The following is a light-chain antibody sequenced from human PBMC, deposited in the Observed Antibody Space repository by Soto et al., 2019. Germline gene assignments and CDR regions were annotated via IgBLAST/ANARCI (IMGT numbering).Light chain of an antibody. CDR1: SSDDGGYNY. CDR3: ISYTRSNTLYVV. CDR2: DVS. Sequence: QSALTQPASVSGSPGQSITISCTGTSSDDGGYNYVSWYQQHPGKAPKLMIYDVSNRPSGVSNRFSGSKSGNTASLTISGLQAEDEADYYCISYTRSNTLYVVFGGGTKLTVL. J-gene: IGLJ2*01. V-gene: IGLV2-14*01.